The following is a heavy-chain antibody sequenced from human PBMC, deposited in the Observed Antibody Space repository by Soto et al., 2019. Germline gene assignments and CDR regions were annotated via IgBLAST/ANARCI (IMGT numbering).Heavy chain of an antibody. J-gene: IGHJ4*02. CDR3: ARSPPSSYYGGSGTFDY. Sequence: TLSLTCAVSGGFTSTNNWWSWVRQPPGKGLEWIGDAYHSGSTEYNPSLKSRVSISVDKSKNQISLKLTSATAADTAVYYCARSPPSSYYGGSGTFDYWGQGTLVTVSS. V-gene: IGHV4-4*02. CDR2: AYHSGST. D-gene: IGHD3-10*01. CDR1: GGFTSTNNW.